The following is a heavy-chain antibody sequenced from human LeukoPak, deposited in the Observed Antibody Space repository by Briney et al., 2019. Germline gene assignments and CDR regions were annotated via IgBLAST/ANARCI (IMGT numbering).Heavy chain of an antibody. CDR2: IYYSGST. CDR1: GGSISITNYY. V-gene: IGHV4-39*07. Sequence: PSETLSLTCTVSGGSISITNYYWGWIRQPPGKGLEYIGSIYYSGSTNYNPSLKSRVTISVDKSKNQFSLNLSSVTAADTAVYYCARDDTDHSKVAYWGQGTLVTVSS. CDR3: ARDDTDHSKVAY. J-gene: IGHJ4*02. D-gene: IGHD2-8*02.